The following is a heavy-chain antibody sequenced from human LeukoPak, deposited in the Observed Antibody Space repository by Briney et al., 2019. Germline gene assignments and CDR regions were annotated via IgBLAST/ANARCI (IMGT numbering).Heavy chain of an antibody. J-gene: IGHJ4*02. CDR3: ANTRERYCSGGNCYSGILVYFDY. V-gene: IGHV3-9*01. Sequence: PGGSLRLSCAASGFTFDDYAMQWVRQAPGKGLEWVSGISWNSDNIGYADSVKGRFTLSRDNAKKSLYLQMNSLRAEDTAVYYCANTRERYCSGGNCYSGILVYFDYWGQGTLVTVSS. CDR1: GFTFDDYA. CDR2: ISWNSDNI. D-gene: IGHD2-15*01.